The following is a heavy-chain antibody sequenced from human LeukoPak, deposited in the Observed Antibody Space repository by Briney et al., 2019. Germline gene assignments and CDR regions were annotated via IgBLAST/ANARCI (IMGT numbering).Heavy chain of an antibody. CDR1: GYTFTSYV. J-gene: IGHJ3*02. V-gene: IGHV1-18*01. CDR2: ISAYNGNT. CDR3: ARDKDTGGAFDI. D-gene: IGHD5-18*01. Sequence: ASVKVSCKASGYTFTSYVISWVRQAPGQGLEWMGWISAYNGNTNYAQKLQGRVNMTTDTSTSTAYMELRSLRSDDTAVYYCARDKDTGGAFDIWGQGTMVTVSS.